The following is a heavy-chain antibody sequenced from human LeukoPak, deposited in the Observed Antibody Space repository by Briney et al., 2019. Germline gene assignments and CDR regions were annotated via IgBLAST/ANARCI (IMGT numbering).Heavy chain of an antibody. D-gene: IGHD6-13*01. V-gene: IGHV3-15*01. J-gene: IGHJ4*02. CDR1: GFTFNKAW. CDR3: TTETQQLGYFDY. Sequence: GGSLRLSCAASGFTFNKAWMSWVRQAPGKGLEWVGRIKSKTDGGTTDYAAPVKGRFTISRDDSKNTLYLQMNSLKTEDAAVYYCTTETQQLGYFDYWGQGTLVTVSS. CDR2: IKSKTDGGTT.